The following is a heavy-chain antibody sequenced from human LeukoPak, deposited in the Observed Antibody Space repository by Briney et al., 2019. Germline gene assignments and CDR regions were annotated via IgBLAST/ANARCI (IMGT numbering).Heavy chain of an antibody. Sequence: GGSLRLSCAASGFTFSSYAMSWVRQAPGKGLEWVSAISGSGGSTYYAGSVKGRFTISRDNSKNTLYLQMNRLRAEDTAVYYCAKAVSGWYVEYFQHWGQGPLVTVSS. CDR3: AKAVSGWYVEYFQH. V-gene: IGHV3-23*01. D-gene: IGHD6-19*01. J-gene: IGHJ1*01. CDR1: GFTFSSYA. CDR2: ISGSGGST.